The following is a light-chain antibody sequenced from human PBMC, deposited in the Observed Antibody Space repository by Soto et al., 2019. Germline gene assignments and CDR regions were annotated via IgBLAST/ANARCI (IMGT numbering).Light chain of an antibody. CDR2: DVS. J-gene: IGLJ1*01. Sequence: QSALSQPRSVSGSRGQSVTISCTATRSSVGGFNYVSWYQQHPGKGPKLMIYDVSKRPSGVPDRFSGSKSGNTASLTISGLQAEDEADYYCCSFAGSYTSYVFGTGTKVTVL. CDR3: CSFAGSYTSYV. CDR1: RSSVGGFNY. V-gene: IGLV2-11*01.